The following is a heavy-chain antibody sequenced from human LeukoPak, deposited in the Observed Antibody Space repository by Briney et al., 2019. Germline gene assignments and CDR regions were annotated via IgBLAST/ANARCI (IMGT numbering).Heavy chain of an antibody. Sequence: SETLSLTCAVYGGSFSGYYWSWIRQPPGKGLEWIGKINHSGSTNYNPSLRSRVTISVDTSKNQFSLKLSSVTAADTAVYYCARASGARSSGSLGAFDIWGQGTMVTVSS. V-gene: IGHV4-34*01. J-gene: IGHJ3*02. CDR3: ARASGARSSGSLGAFDI. D-gene: IGHD3-22*01. CDR2: INHSGST. CDR1: GGSFSGYY.